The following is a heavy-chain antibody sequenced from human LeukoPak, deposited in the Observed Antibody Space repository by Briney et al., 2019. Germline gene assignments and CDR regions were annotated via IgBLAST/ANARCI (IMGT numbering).Heavy chain of an antibody. CDR2: IYTSGST. V-gene: IGHV4-4*07. J-gene: IGHJ5*02. Sequence: SETLSLTCTVSGGSISSYYWSWIRQPAGKGLEWIGRIYTSGSTNYNPSLKSRVTMSVDTSKNQFSLKLSSVTAADTAVYYCARDRSSSGVGHNWFDPWGQGTLVTVSS. CDR1: GGSISSYY. CDR3: ARDRSSSGVGHNWFDP. D-gene: IGHD6-19*01.